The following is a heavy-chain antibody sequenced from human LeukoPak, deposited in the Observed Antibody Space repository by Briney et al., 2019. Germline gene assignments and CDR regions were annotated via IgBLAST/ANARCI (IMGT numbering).Heavy chain of an antibody. D-gene: IGHD6-19*01. J-gene: IGHJ6*02. CDR2: INSDGSST. V-gene: IGHV3-74*01. Sequence: GGSLRLSCAASGFTFSSYWMHWVRQAPGKGLVWVSRINSDGSSTSYADSVKGRFTISRDNAKNTLHLQMNSLRAEDTAVYYCASADIAVAGTVNYYYGMDVWAKGPRSPSP. CDR1: GFTFSSYW. CDR3: ASADIAVAGTVNYYYGMDV.